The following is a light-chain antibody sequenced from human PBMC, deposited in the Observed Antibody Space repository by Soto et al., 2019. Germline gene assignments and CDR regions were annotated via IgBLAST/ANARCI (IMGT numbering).Light chain of an antibody. V-gene: IGLV1-47*02. CDR1: SSNIGSNN. J-gene: IGLJ1*01. Sequence: QSVLTQPPSASVTPGQSVTMSCSGSSSNIGSNNVYLYQQLPGSAPKLLMHSNSQRPSGIPDRFSGSKSGTSASLAISGLRSEDEADYYCAAWDNGLSGYVFGTGTKVTVL. CDR2: SNS. CDR3: AAWDNGLSGYV.